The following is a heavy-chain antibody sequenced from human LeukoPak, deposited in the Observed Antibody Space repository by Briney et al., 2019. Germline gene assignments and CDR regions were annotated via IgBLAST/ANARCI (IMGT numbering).Heavy chain of an antibody. V-gene: IGHV3-49*04. CDR3: SRGGGYGSGNYNLYYFDS. J-gene: IGHJ4*02. D-gene: IGHD3-10*01. CDR1: GFSFGEYA. CDR2: IRSKTYGGTP. Sequence: GGSLRLSCTASGFSFGEYAMSWVRQAPGKGLECVGFIRSKTYGGTPEYAASVEGRFTISRDDSKRIAYLQMNSLKTGDTAVYYCSRGGGYGSGNYNLYYFDSWGQGTLVTVSS.